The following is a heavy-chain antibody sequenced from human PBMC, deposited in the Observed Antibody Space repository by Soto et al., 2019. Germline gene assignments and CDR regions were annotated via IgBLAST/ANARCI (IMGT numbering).Heavy chain of an antibody. CDR2: IYYSGST. V-gene: IGHV4-39*01. D-gene: IGHD3-10*01. J-gene: IGHJ4*02. Sequence: PSETLSLTCTVSGCSISSSSYYWGWIRQPPGKGLEWIGSIYYSGSTYYNPSLKSRVTISVDTSKNQFSLKLSSVTAADTAVYYCATRESKITMVRGVEIDYWGQGTLVTVSS. CDR1: GCSISSSSYY. CDR3: ATRESKITMVRGVEIDY.